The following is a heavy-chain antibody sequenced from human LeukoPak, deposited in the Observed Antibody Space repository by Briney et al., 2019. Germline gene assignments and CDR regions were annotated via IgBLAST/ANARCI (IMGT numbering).Heavy chain of an antibody. CDR1: GYTFTGYY. CDR2: INPNSGGT. D-gene: IGHD5-12*01. V-gene: IGHV1-2*02. J-gene: IGHJ4*02. Sequence: ASVKVSCKASGYTFTGYYMHWVRQAPGQGLEWMGWINPNSGGTNYAQKFQGRVTMTRDTSISTAYMELSRLRSDDTAVYYCARELSGYDPRFDYWGQGALVTVSS. CDR3: ARELSGYDPRFDY.